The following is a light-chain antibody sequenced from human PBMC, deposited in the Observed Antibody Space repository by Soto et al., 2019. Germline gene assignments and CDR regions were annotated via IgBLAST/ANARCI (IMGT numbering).Light chain of an antibody. CDR1: SSDVGGYNY. V-gene: IGLV2-14*01. CDR3: SSYTSSSTPVV. Sequence: QSALTQPASVSGSPGQSITISCTGTSSDVGGYNYVSWYQQHPGKAPKLVIYEVTNRPSGVSNRFSGSKSANTASLTISRLQAEDEADYYCSSYTSSSTPVVFGGGTKVTVL. CDR2: EVT. J-gene: IGLJ2*01.